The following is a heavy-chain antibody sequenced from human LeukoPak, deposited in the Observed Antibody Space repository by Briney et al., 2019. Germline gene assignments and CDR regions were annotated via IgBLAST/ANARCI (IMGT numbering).Heavy chain of an antibody. J-gene: IGHJ4*02. CDR3: ASRGAYSSGWYWGY. Sequence: PSETLSLTCTVSGGSISSSSYYWGWIRQPPGKGLEWIGSIYYSGSTYYNPSLKSRVTISVDTSKNQFSLKLSSVTAADTAVYCCASRGAYSSGWYWGYWGQGTLVTVSS. V-gene: IGHV4-39*01. CDR2: IYYSGST. D-gene: IGHD6-19*01. CDR1: GGSISSSSYY.